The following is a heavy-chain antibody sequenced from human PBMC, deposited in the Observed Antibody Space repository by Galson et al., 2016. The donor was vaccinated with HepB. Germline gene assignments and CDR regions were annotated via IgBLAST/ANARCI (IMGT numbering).Heavy chain of an antibody. CDR3: ARESSGYDYDFDL. J-gene: IGHJ3*01. V-gene: IGHV3-21*01. Sequence: SLRLSCAASGFTFSRYTMNWVRRAPGKGLEWVSSTSTSSTYIYYADSMKGRFTISRDNAKKSLYLQMSSLRADDTAIYYCARESSGYDYDFDLWGQGTMVTFSS. D-gene: IGHD5-12*01. CDR2: TSTSSTYI. CDR1: GFTFSRYT.